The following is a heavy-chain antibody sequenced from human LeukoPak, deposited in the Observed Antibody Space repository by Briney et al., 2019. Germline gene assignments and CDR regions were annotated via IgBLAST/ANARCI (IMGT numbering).Heavy chain of an antibody. CDR1: GYTFTGYY. D-gene: IGHD3-10*02. Sequence: APVKVSCKASGYTFTGYYMHWERHAPGQGLEWMGWINPNSGGTNYAQKFQGRVTMTRDTSISTAYMELSRLRSDDTAVYYCARSRPCSGFLFDYWGERTLVTVSS. CDR2: INPNSGGT. CDR3: ARSRPCSGFLFDY. V-gene: IGHV1-2*02. J-gene: IGHJ4*02.